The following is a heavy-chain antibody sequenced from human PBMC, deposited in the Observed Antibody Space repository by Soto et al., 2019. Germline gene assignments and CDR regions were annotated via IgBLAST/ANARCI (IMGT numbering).Heavy chain of an antibody. D-gene: IGHD6-6*01. Sequence: PVGSLRLSCAASGFTFGNYAMSWVRQAPGKGLQWVSAIGGTGNNIYYADSVKGRFIISRDKSKNTLYLQMNSLRADDTAVYYCARDWGYSSSSPAFDIWGQGTMVTVSS. CDR1: GFTFGNYA. V-gene: IGHV3-23*01. CDR3: ARDWGYSSSSPAFDI. CDR2: IGGTGNNI. J-gene: IGHJ3*02.